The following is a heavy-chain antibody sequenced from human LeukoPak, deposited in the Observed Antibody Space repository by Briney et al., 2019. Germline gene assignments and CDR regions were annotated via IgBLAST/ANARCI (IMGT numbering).Heavy chain of an antibody. J-gene: IGHJ4*02. D-gene: IGHD6-19*01. Sequence: ASVKVSCKASGYTFTNYDVNWVRQATGQGLEWMGWMNPKSQNTGYAQKFQGRVTITTNPSITTAYMELSSLRSEDTAVYYCASWPVGWYGEDSWGQGTLVTVSS. V-gene: IGHV1-8*03. CDR1: GYTFTNYD. CDR2: MNPKSQNT. CDR3: ASWPVGWYGEDS.